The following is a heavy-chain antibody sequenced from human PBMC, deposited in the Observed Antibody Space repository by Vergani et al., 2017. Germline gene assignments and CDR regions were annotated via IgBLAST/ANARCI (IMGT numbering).Heavy chain of an antibody. Sequence: QVQLQQWGAGLLKPSETLSLTCAVYGGSFSGYYWSWIRQPPGKGLERIGEINHSGSNNYKPSLKSRVTISVDTSKNQFSLKLSSVTAADTAVYYFARWKATGTIDYWGQGTLVTVSS. D-gene: IGHD1-1*01. CDR3: ARWKATGTIDY. CDR2: INHSGSN. J-gene: IGHJ4*02. V-gene: IGHV4-34*01. CDR1: GGSFSGYY.